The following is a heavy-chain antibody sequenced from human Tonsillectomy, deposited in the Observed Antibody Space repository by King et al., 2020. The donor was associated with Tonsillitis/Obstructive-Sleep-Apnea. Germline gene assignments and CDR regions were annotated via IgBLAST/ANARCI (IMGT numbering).Heavy chain of an antibody. V-gene: IGHV3-21*01. CDR3: ARHMVDSYGSDDY. CDR2: ISSSNSSI. CDR1: GFTFSSYS. Sequence: VQLVESGGGLVKPGGSLRLSCAASGFTFSSYSMNWVRQAPGKGLEWVSSISSSNSSIYYADSVKGRFTISRDNAKNSLYLQMNSLRAEDTAVYYCARHMVDSYGSDDYWGQGTLVTVSS. D-gene: IGHD5-18*01. J-gene: IGHJ4*02.